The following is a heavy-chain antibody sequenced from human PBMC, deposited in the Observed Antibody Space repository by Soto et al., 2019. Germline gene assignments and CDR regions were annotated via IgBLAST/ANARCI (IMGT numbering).Heavy chain of an antibody. D-gene: IGHD6-19*01. J-gene: IGHJ4*02. CDR2: ISAYNGNT. CDR3: ARDSDSSAWYRPHDY. V-gene: IGHV1-18*01. Sequence: ASVKVSCKASGYTFTSYGISWVRQAPGQGLEWMGWISAYNGNTNYAQKPQGRVTMTTDTSTSTAYMELRSLRSDDTAVYYCARDSDSSAWYRPHDYWGQGTLVTVSS. CDR1: GYTFTSYG.